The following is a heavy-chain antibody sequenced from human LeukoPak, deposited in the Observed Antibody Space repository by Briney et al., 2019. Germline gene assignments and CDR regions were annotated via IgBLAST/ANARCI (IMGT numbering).Heavy chain of an antibody. CDR3: AKDARGSYYYFDY. D-gene: IGHD1-26*01. CDR2: IKQDGSEK. V-gene: IGHV3-7*01. CDR1: GFTFSSYW. J-gene: IGHJ4*02. Sequence: GGSLRLSCAASGFTFSSYWMSWVRQAPGKGLEWVANIKQDGSEKYYVDSVKGRFTISRDNSKNTLYLQMNSLRAEDTAVYYCAKDARGSYYYFDYWGQGTLVTVSS.